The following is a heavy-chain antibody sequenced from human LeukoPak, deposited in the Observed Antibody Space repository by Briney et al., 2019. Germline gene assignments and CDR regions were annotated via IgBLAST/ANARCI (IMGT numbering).Heavy chain of an antibody. CDR2: IIPIFGTA. Sequence: SVKVSCNASGGTFSSYAISWVRQAPGQGLEWMGGIIPIFGTANYAQKFQGRVTITTDESTSTAYMELSSLRSEDTAVYYCARGRNQEMATFFDYWGQGTLVTVSS. CDR3: ARGRNQEMATFFDY. V-gene: IGHV1-69*05. CDR1: GGTFSSYA. J-gene: IGHJ4*02. D-gene: IGHD5-24*01.